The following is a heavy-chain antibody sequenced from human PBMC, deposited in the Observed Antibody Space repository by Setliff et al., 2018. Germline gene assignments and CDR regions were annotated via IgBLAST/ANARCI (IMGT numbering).Heavy chain of an antibody. J-gene: IGHJ4*02. V-gene: IGHV3-30*07. Sequence: SLRLSCSASGFRFSNYAMHWVRQAPGKGLEWVAVISYDGINKYYADSVKGRFTISRDEAKNSLYLQMNSLRTEDTAVYYCARSAVAVPGQFYFDNWGQGTQVTVSS. CDR1: GFRFSNYA. CDR3: ARSAVAVPGQFYFDN. CDR2: ISYDGINK. D-gene: IGHD6-19*01.